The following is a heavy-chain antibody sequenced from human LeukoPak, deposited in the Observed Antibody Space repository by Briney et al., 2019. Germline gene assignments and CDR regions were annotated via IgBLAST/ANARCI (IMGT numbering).Heavy chain of an antibody. Sequence: GGSLRLSCAASGFTFSSYAMHWVRQAPGKGLEWVAVISYDGSNKYYADSVKGRFTISRDNSKNTLYLQMNSLRAEDTAVYYCARDTLYYDILTGYRYYYYGMDVWGQGTTVTVPS. D-gene: IGHD3-9*01. CDR3: ARDTLYYDILTGYRYYYYGMDV. CDR1: GFTFSSYA. J-gene: IGHJ6*02. V-gene: IGHV3-30-3*01. CDR2: ISYDGSNK.